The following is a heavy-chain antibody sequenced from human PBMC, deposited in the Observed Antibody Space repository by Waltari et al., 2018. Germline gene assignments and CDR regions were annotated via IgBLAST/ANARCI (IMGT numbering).Heavy chain of an antibody. J-gene: IGHJ4*02. CDR1: GLTLSSCA. CDR2: IYSGGVST. D-gene: IGHD6-19*01. CDR3: AKDRSSCWYIGFDS. V-gene: IGHV3-23*03. Sequence: EVQLLEAGGGLVQPGGSLRLSCAASGLTLSSCAMSWVRQAPGKGLEWVSVIYSGGVSTYYADSVKGRFTVSRDNSKNTLYLEMTSLRAEDTAVYYCAKDRSSCWYIGFDSWGQGTLVTVSS.